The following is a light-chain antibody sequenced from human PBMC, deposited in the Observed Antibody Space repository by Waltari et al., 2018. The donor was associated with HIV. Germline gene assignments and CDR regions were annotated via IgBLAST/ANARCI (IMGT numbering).Light chain of an antibody. J-gene: IGLJ3*02. CDR2: SKN. CDR3: AAWDDSLNGWV. CDR1: RSNIGTDT. Sequence: QSVLTQPPSASGTPGQRATISCSGSRSNIGTDTKNWYQQPPGTAPKLLIYSKNQRPSGVPDRFSGSKSCTSASLAISGLQSEDEADYYCAAWDDSLNGWVFGGGTKLTVL. V-gene: IGLV1-44*01.